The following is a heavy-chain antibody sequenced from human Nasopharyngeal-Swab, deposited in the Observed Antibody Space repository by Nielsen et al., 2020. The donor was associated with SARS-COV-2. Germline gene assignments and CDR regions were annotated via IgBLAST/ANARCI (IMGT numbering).Heavy chain of an antibody. J-gene: IGHJ4*02. CDR2: IIPIFGTA. V-gene: IGHV1-69*05. D-gene: IGHD5-12*01. CDR3: ARSYSGYDYVGY. Sequence: WVRQAPGQGLEWMGGIIPIFGTANYAQKFQGRVTMTRDTSTSTVYMELSSLRSEDTAVYYCARSYSGYDYVGYWGQGTLVTVSS.